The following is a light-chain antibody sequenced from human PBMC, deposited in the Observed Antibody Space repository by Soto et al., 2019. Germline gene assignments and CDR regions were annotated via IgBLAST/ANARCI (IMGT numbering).Light chain of an antibody. CDR3: QQYYIWGT. CDR1: LDVINN. V-gene: IGKV3-15*01. CDR2: GAS. J-gene: IGKJ4*01. Sequence: EIVVTQSPATLSVSPGDRATLSCRASLDVINNVAWYQQKGGQPPRLLIYGASTRASGVPARFSGSGSGTDFTLTISSLQSEDFAVYYCQQYYIWGTFGGGSKVEIK.